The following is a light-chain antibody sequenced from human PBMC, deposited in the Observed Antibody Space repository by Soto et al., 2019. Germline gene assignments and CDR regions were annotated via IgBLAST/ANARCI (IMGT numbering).Light chain of an antibody. CDR1: SSDVGGYNY. V-gene: IGLV2-14*01. CDR2: AVT. CDR3: SSYTSSSTL. Sequence: QSALTQPASVSGSPGQSITISCTGTSSDVGGYNYVSWYQQHPGKAPKLMIYAVTDRPSGVSSRFSGSKSGNTASLTISGIQAEDEADYYCSSYTSSSTLFGIGTKLTVL. J-gene: IGLJ1*01.